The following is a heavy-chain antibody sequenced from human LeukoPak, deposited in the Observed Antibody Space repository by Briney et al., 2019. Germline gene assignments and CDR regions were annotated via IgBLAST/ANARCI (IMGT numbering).Heavy chain of an antibody. CDR3: ARDSSKLHCSSTSCYQYYFDY. D-gene: IGHD2-2*01. CDR2: ISLDGSNE. CDR1: GFTFSSYA. V-gene: IGHV3-30-3*01. Sequence: PGGSLRLSCAASGFTFSSYAMHWVRQAPGKGLEWVAVISLDGSNEHYADSVKGRFTISRDNSKNTLFLQVNSLRAEDRAVYYRARDSSKLHCSSTSCYQYYFDYWGQGTLVTVPS. J-gene: IGHJ4*02.